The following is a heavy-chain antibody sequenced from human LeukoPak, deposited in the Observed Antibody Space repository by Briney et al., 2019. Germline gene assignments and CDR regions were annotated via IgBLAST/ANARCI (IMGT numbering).Heavy chain of an antibody. CDR2: IYYSGST. D-gene: IGHD6-19*01. CDR3: AISTGVAVARIDY. CDR1: RGSISSSSYY. J-gene: IGHJ4*02. Sequence: NPSETLSLTCTVPRGSISSSSYYWGWIRQPPVKGLEWIGSIYYSGSTYYNPSLKSRVTISVDTSKNQFSLKLSSVTAADTAVYYCAISTGVAVARIDYWGQGTLVTVSS. V-gene: IGHV4-39*01.